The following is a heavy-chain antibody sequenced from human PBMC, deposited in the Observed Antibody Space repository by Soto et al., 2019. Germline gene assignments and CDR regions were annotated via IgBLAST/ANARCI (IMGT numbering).Heavy chain of an antibody. Sequence: QVQLVESGGGVVQPGRSLRLSCADSGFTFSSHAMHWVRQAPDKGLEWVSVISSDGTNEYYAASVKGRFTISRDNSKNTLYLQINSLRAEDTAVYYCARDLLNWNDAIDYWGQGTLVTVSS. D-gene: IGHD1-1*01. CDR2: ISSDGTNE. V-gene: IGHV3-30-3*01. J-gene: IGHJ4*02. CDR1: GFTFSSHA. CDR3: ARDLLNWNDAIDY.